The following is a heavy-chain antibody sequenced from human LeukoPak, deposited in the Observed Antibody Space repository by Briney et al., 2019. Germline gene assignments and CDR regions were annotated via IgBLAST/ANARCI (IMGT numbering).Heavy chain of an antibody. D-gene: IGHD3-22*01. CDR3: ARTQDYFDTTRYFDY. J-gene: IGHJ4*02. CDR1: GYTFTSNY. CDR2: ISGYNGAT. Sequence: GASVKVSCKASGYTFTSNYMTWVRQAPGQGLEWMGWISGYNGATNYAQKFQGRVTMTTDTSTSTAYKELRSLRSDDTAIYYCARTQDYFDTTRYFDYWGQGTLVTVSS. V-gene: IGHV1-18*01.